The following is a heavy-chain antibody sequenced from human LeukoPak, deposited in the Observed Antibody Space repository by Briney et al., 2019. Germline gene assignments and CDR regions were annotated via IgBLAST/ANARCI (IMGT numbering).Heavy chain of an antibody. CDR3: ARDHAISRYCSSTSCYGLDY. V-gene: IGHV4-30-4*01. J-gene: IGHJ4*02. D-gene: IGHD2-2*01. CDR1: GGSISSGDYY. CDR2: IYYSGST. Sequence: SQTLSLTCTVSGGSISSGDYYWSWIRQPPGKGLEWIGYIYYSGSTYHNPSLKSRVTISVDTSKNQFSLKLSSVTAADTAVYYCARDHAISRYCSSTSCYGLDYWGQGTLVTVSS.